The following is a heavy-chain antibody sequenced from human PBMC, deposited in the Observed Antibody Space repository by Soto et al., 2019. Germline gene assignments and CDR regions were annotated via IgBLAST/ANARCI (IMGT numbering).Heavy chain of an antibody. D-gene: IGHD4-17*01. Sequence: EVQLLESGGGLVQPGGSLRLSCAASGFTFNNYAMSWVRQAPDKGLEWVSAISGRGGSTYYADSVKGRFTISRHNSKNTLFLQMNSLRAEDTAVYYCAKDSTVTTSLYSYYYGLDVWGQGTTVTVSS. J-gene: IGHJ6*02. CDR1: GFTFNNYA. V-gene: IGHV3-23*01. CDR2: ISGRGGST. CDR3: AKDSTVTTSLYSYYYGLDV.